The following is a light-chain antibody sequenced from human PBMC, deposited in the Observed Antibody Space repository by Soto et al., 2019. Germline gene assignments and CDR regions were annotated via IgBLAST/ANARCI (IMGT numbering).Light chain of an antibody. CDR1: ETIRGL. Sequence: EIVLTQSPATLSLSPGERATLSCRASETIRGLLAWYQQRPGQPPRLLIYDTSNRATGIPARFSGSGSGTDFTRTLRRLEPADLGVSSSPPRHNCPITLGKGQRLQIK. J-gene: IGKJ5*01. CDR3: PPRHNCPIT. V-gene: IGKV3-11*01. CDR2: DTS.